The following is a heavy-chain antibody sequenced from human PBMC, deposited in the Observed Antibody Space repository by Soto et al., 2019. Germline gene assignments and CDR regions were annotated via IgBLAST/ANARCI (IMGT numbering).Heavy chain of an antibody. CDR1: GFIFSDYA. CDR3: ARENSRIAPRLFQH. Sequence: PGGSLRLSCVASGFIFSDYAMHWARQAPGKGLVWVALISPDGGNQYYSESAKGRFTISRDNSKNTLYLQMNDLRPDDTAPYYCARENSRIAPRLFQHWGHGSLVTVSS. V-gene: IGHV3-30-3*01. D-gene: IGHD6-6*01. CDR2: ISPDGGNQ. J-gene: IGHJ1*01.